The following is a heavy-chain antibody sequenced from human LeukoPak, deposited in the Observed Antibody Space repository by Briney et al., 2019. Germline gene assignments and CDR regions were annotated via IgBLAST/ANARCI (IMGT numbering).Heavy chain of an antibody. CDR1: GFTFRRYW. D-gene: IGHD5-18*01. CDR3: ARVGVDTAMVPCAFDI. Sequence: GSLGLSCAASGFTFRRYWMHRVRQAPGKGPVWVSRLNNDGSSTSYADSVKGRFTISRDNAKNTLYLQMNSLRAEDTAVYYCARVGVDTAMVPCAFDIWGQGTMVTVSS. CDR2: LNNDGSST. V-gene: IGHV3-74*01. J-gene: IGHJ3*02.